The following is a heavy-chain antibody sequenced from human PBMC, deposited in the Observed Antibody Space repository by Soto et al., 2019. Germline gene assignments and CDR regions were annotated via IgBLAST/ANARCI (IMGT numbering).Heavy chain of an antibody. V-gene: IGHV4-59*08. D-gene: IGHD4-17*01. Sequence: PSETLSLTCTVSGGSISSYYWSWIRQPPGKGLEWIGYIYYSGSTNYNPSLKSRVTISVDTSKNQFSLKLSSVTAADTAVYYCARGSQGWTYGDYLLDWFDPWGQGTLVTVSS. CDR3: ARGSQGWTYGDYLLDWFDP. CDR2: IYYSGST. J-gene: IGHJ5*02. CDR1: GGSISSYY.